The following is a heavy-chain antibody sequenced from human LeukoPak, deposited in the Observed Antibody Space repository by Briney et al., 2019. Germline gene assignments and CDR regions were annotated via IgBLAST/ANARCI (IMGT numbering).Heavy chain of an antibody. CDR3: AKELRLLLNYYYYYMDV. CDR1: GVTFSSYW. D-gene: IGHD1-26*01. J-gene: IGHJ6*03. V-gene: IGHV3-7*01. CDR2: IKEDGSEK. Sequence: PGGSLRLSCAVSGVTFSSYWMSWVRQAPGKGLGWVANIKEDGSEKYYVDSVKGRFTISRDNAKKSLYLQMDSLRAEDTAVYYCAKELRLLLNYYYYYMDVWGKGTTVTVSS.